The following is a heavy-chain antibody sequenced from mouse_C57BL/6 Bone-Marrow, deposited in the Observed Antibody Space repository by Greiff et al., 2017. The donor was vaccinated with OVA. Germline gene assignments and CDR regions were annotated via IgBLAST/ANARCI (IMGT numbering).Heavy chain of an antibody. J-gene: IGHJ4*01. V-gene: IGHV5-12*01. CDR1: GFTFSDYY. CDR2: ISNGGGST. Sequence: EVKLVASGGGLVQPGGSLKLSCAASGFTFSDYYMYWVRQTPEKRLEWVAYISNGGGSTYYPDTVKGRFTISRDNAKNTLYLQMSRLKSEDTAMYYCARTQGAMDYWGQGTTVTVSS. CDR3: ARTQGAMDY.